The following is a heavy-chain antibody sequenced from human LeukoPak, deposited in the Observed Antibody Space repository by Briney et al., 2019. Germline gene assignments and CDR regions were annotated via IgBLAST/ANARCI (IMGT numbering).Heavy chain of an antibody. CDR1: GFTFSAYS. Sequence: GGSLRLSCAASGFTFSAYSMNWVRQAPGKGLERVSSISSSSSYMYYADSVKGRLTISRDNAKNSLYLQMNSLRAEDTAVYYCAREGYYYGFDTWGQGTMVTVSS. CDR2: ISSSSSYM. J-gene: IGHJ3*02. D-gene: IGHD3-10*01. V-gene: IGHV3-21*01. CDR3: AREGYYYGFDT.